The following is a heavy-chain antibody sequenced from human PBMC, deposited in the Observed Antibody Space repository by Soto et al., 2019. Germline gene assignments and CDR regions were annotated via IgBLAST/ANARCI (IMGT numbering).Heavy chain of an antibody. CDR1: GGSVSSGSYY. V-gene: IGHV4-61*01. D-gene: IGHD3-22*01. CDR2: IYYSGST. J-gene: IGHJ6*02. CDR3: ARDTKYYYDSSGYYPNYYYYGMDV. Sequence: SETLSLTCTVSGGSVSSGSYYWSWIRQPPGKGLEWIGYIYYSGSTNYNPSLKSRVTISVDTSKNQFSLKLSSVTAADTAVYYCARDTKYYYDSSGYYPNYYYYGMDVWGQGTTVTVSS.